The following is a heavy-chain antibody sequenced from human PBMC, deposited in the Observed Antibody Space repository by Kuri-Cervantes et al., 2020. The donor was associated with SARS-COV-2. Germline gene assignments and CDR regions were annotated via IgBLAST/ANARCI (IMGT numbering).Heavy chain of an antibody. Sequence: SVKVSCKASGGTFSSYAISWVRQAHGQGLEWMGGIIPIFGTANCAQKFQGRVTITADESTSTAYMERSSLRSEDTAVYYCARVPDDSSGYQGELDYWGQGTLITVSS. CDR2: IIPIFGTA. CDR3: ARVPDDSSGYQGELDY. V-gene: IGHV1-69*13. CDR1: GGTFSSYA. J-gene: IGHJ4*02. D-gene: IGHD3-22*01.